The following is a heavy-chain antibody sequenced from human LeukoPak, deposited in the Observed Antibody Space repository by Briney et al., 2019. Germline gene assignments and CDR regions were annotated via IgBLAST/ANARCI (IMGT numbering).Heavy chain of an antibody. V-gene: IGHV3-11*04. D-gene: IGHD2-8*01. J-gene: IGHJ4*02. CDR3: ARVMSEDIVLMVHDY. Sequence: GGSLRLSCAASGFTFSDYYMSWIRQAPGKGLEWVSYISSSGSTIYYADSVKGRCTISRDNAQNSLYLQMNSLRAEDTAVYYCARVMSEDIVLMVHDYWGQGTLVTVSS. CDR1: GFTFSDYY. CDR2: ISSSGSTI.